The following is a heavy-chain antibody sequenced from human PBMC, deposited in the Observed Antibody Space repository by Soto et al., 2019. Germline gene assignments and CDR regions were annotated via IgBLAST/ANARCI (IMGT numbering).Heavy chain of an antibody. CDR2: ISANNGNT. V-gene: IGHV1-18*01. CDR1: GYTFTSYG. CDR3: ARVDIAADGNWFDP. Sequence: ASVKVSCKASGYTFTSYGISWVRQAPGQGLEWMGWISANNGNTNYAQKLQGRVTMTTDTSTSTAYMELRSLRSDDTAVYYCARVDIAADGNWFDPWGQGTLVTVSS. J-gene: IGHJ5*02. D-gene: IGHD6-13*01.